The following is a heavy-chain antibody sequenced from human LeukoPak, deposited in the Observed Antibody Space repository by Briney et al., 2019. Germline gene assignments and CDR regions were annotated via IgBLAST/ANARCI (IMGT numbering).Heavy chain of an antibody. Sequence: SETLSLTCTVSGDSISSGGYSWSWIRQPPGKGLEWIGFIYHSGSTHFNPSLETRVTILVDRSKNQFSLKVNSVTAADTAVYYCARGPMVRGVITPFDYWGQGILVTVSS. V-gene: IGHV4-30-2*01. CDR1: GDSISSGGYS. CDR3: ARGPMVRGVITPFDY. J-gene: IGHJ4*02. CDR2: IYHSGST. D-gene: IGHD3-10*01.